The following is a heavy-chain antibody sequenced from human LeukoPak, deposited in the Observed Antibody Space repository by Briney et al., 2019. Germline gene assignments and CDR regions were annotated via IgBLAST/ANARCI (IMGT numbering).Heavy chain of an antibody. CDR2: ISYDGSNK. J-gene: IGHJ6*02. CDR3: ARGSSRAASKRFGMDV. Sequence: TGRSLRLSCAASGFTFSSYGMHWVRQAPGKGLEWVAVISYDGSNKYYADSVKGRFTISRDNSKNTLYLQMNSLRAEDTAVYYCARGSSRAASKRFGMDVWGQGTTVTVSS. CDR1: GFTFSSYG. V-gene: IGHV3-30*03. D-gene: IGHD6-6*01.